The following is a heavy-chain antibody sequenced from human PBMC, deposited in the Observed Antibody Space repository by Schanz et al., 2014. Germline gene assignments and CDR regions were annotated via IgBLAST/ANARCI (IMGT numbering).Heavy chain of an antibody. CDR2: ISGTTTYT. CDR3: AKDPSHGDYDYYFDY. J-gene: IGHJ4*02. CDR1: GFTFSDYY. Sequence: QVQLVESGGGLVKPGGSLRLSCAASGFTFSDYYMSWIRQAPGKGLEWVSYISGTTTYTNYADSVKGRFTISRDNSRNTLYLQMNSLRAEDTAVYYCAKDPSHGDYDYYFDYWGQGTLVTVSS. D-gene: IGHD3-22*01. V-gene: IGHV3-11*05.